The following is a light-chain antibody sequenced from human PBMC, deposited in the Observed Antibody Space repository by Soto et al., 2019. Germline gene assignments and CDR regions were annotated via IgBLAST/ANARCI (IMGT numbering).Light chain of an antibody. CDR3: AVWDNSLNGVA. CDR1: NSNIGRNY. Sequence: QSVLTQTPSASGTPGQSVTISCSGSNSNIGRNYVYWYQQVPGTAPKLLMYRNDVRPSGVPDRFTGSKSGTSASLAISGLRSEDEADYDCAVWDNSLNGVAFGGGTKLTVL. V-gene: IGLV1-47*01. CDR2: RND. J-gene: IGLJ2*01.